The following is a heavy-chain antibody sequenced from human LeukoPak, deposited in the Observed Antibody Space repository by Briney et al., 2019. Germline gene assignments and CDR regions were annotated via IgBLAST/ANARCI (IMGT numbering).Heavy chain of an antibody. CDR2: FDPEDGET. J-gene: IGHJ1*01. Sequence: ASVKVSCKVSGYTLTELSMHWVRQAPGKGLEWMGGFDPEDGETIYAQKFQGRVTMTEDTSTDTAYMELSSLRSEDTAVYYCATLLSGYYDILTGYYEYFQHWGQGTLVTVSS. D-gene: IGHD3-9*01. V-gene: IGHV1-24*01. CDR3: ATLLSGYYDILTGYYEYFQH. CDR1: GYTLTELS.